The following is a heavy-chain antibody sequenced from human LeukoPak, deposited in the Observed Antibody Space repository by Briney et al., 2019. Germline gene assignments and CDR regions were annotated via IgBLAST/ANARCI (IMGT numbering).Heavy chain of an antibody. CDR3: ARGPGMGRADY. CDR1: GGSFSGYY. Sequence: SETLSLTCAVYGGSFSGYYWSWIRQPPGKGLEWIGEINHSGSTNYNPSLKSRVTISVDTSKNQFSLKLSSVTAADTAVYYCARGPGMGRADYWGQGTLVTVSS. V-gene: IGHV4-34*01. J-gene: IGHJ4*02. CDR2: INHSGST. D-gene: IGHD1-14*01.